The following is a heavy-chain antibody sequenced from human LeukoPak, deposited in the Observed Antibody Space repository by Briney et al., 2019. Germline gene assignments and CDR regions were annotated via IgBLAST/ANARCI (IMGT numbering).Heavy chain of an antibody. CDR3: ARAPSIGGSYYKGSYYYMDV. D-gene: IGHD1-26*01. Sequence: GASVNVSFQSSGYTFTSYGISWVRQPPGQGREGVGWISDYNGNANYAQKHKGRVTMNTDTSTSTAYMEQRSLRSDDTAVYYCARAPSIGGSYYKGSYYYMDVWGKGTTVTVSS. V-gene: IGHV1-18*01. CDR2: ISDYNGNA. J-gene: IGHJ6*03. CDR1: GYTFTSYG.